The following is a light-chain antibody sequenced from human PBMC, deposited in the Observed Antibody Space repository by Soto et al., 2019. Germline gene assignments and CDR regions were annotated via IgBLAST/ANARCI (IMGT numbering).Light chain of an antibody. V-gene: IGLV1-44*01. Sequence: QLVLTQSPSASGTPGQRVTISCSGSTSNIGSNAVNWYQQLPGTAPKLLIYNNNQRPSGVPDRFSGSKSGTSASLAISGLQSDDESDYYCASWDDSLNGVVFGGGTKLTVL. CDR2: NNN. J-gene: IGLJ2*01. CDR1: TSNIGSNA. CDR3: ASWDDSLNGVV.